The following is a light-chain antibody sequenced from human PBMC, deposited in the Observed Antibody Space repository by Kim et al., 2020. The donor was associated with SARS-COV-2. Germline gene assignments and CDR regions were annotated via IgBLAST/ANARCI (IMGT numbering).Light chain of an antibody. CDR3: NSRDSSGNHVV. CDR1: SLSNYY. CDR2: GKN. J-gene: IGLJ3*02. V-gene: IGLV3-19*01. Sequence: SSELTQDPAVSVALGQTVRITCQGDSLSNYYASWYQQQPGQAPVLVIHGKNNRPSGIPDRFSASNSGNTASLTITGAQAEDEADYYCNSRDSSGNHVVFG.